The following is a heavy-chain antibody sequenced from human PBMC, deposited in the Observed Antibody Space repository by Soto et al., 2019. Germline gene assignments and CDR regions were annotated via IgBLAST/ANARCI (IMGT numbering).Heavy chain of an antibody. CDR2: LSYDGGNK. CDR1: GFTFRSYG. V-gene: IGHV3-30*18. CDR3: AKDGDVAAAGYYFDY. Sequence: PGGSLRLSCAASGFTFRSYGMHWVRQAPGKGLEWVAVLSYDGGNKYYADSVKGRFTISRDNSKNTLNLQMNSLRAEDTAVYYCAKDGDVAAAGYYFDYWGQGTLVTVSS. D-gene: IGHD6-13*01. J-gene: IGHJ4*02.